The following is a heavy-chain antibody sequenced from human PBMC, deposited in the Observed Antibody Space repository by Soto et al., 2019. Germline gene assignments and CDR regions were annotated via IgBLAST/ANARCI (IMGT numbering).Heavy chain of an antibody. CDR3: ARGGGSSFFDS. D-gene: IGHD2-2*01. V-gene: IGHV1-2*06. Sequence: QVQLEQSGAEVKEPGASVRVSCKLSGDTFTHYYIHWVRQAPRQGLEWMGRIFPNTGHTKYSQTFQGRVTMTRDTSINTAYMDLSRLRSDDTAVYYCARGGGSSFFDSWGQGFLVTVSS. J-gene: IGHJ5*01. CDR1: GDTFTHYY. CDR2: IFPNTGHT.